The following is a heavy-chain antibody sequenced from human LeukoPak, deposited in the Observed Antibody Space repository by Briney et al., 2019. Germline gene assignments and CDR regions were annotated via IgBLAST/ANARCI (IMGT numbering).Heavy chain of an antibody. CDR1: GGTFSSYA. D-gene: IGHD1-26*01. Sequence: ASVKVSCKASGGTFSSYAISWVRQASGQGLEWMGGIIPIFGTANYAQKFQGRVTITADESTSTAYMELSSLRSEDTAVYYCARDRSGSYYSYFDYWGQGTLVTVSS. J-gene: IGHJ4*02. CDR2: IIPIFGTA. CDR3: ARDRSGSYYSYFDY. V-gene: IGHV1-69*13.